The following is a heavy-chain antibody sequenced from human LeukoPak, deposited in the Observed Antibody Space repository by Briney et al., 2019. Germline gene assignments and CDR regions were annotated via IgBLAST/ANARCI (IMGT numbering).Heavy chain of an antibody. CDR3: AKLVSSGWYYDY. CDR2: IYYSGST. J-gene: IGHJ4*02. V-gene: IGHV4-59*08. D-gene: IGHD6-19*01. CDR1: GGSISSNY. Sequence: SETLSLACTVSGGSISSNYWSWIRQPPGKGLESIGYIYYSGSTNYNPSLKSRVTMSVDTSKNQFSLKVSSVTAADTAVYYCAKLVSSGWYYDYWGQGTLVTVSS.